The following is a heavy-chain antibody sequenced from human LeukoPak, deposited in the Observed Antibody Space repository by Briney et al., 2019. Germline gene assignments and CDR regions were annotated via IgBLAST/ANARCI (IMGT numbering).Heavy chain of an antibody. V-gene: IGHV4-39*01. CDR1: GGSISRSSSY. CDR3: AGHHPRNTVDF. J-gene: IGHJ4*02. Sequence: SETLSLTCTVSGGSISRSSSYWGWIRQPPGSTLEWIGNFYHSGITYYNPALKSRVTMSVDTSKNQFSLKLTSVTAADTAVYYCAGHHPRNTVDFWGQGTLVTVSS. CDR2: FYHSGIT. D-gene: IGHD2/OR15-2a*01.